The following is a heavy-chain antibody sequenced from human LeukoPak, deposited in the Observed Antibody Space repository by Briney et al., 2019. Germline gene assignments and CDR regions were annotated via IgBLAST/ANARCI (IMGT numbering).Heavy chain of an antibody. CDR2: INHSGST. Sequence: PSETLSLTCAVYGGSFSGYYWSWIRQPPGKGLEWIGEINHSGSTNYNPSPKIRITISVDTSKNQFSLKLSSVTAADTAVYYCAMGGIQLWFDCWGQGTLVTVCS. CDR1: GGSFSGYY. V-gene: IGHV4-34*01. CDR3: AMGGIQLWFDC. D-gene: IGHD5-18*01. J-gene: IGHJ5*01.